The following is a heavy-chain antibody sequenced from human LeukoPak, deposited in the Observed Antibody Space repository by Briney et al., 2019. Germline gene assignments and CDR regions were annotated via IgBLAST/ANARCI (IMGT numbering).Heavy chain of an antibody. V-gene: IGHV3-30*04. CDR2: ISYDGSNK. CDR1: GFTFSSYD. CDR3: TRDAYCSAGSCFSGWFDP. D-gene: IGHD2-15*01. Sequence: PGGSLRLSCAASGFTFSSYDIHWVRQAPGKGLEWVAVISYDGSNKYYADSVKGRFTISRDNSKNTLYVQMNSLRAEDTAVYYCTRDAYCSAGSCFSGWFDPWGQGTLVTVSS. J-gene: IGHJ5*02.